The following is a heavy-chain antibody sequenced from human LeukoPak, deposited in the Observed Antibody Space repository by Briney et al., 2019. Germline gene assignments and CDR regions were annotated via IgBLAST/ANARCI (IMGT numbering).Heavy chain of an antibody. CDR3: ATGTMIVVGGFDY. J-gene: IGHJ4*02. CDR1: GGSISSYY. V-gene: IGHV4-34*01. Sequence: PSETLSLTCTVSGGSISSYYWSWIRQPPGKGLEWIGEINHSGSTNYNPSLKSRVTISVDTSKNQFSLKLSSVTAADTAVYYCATGTMIVVGGFDYWGQGTLVTVSS. D-gene: IGHD3-22*01. CDR2: INHSGST.